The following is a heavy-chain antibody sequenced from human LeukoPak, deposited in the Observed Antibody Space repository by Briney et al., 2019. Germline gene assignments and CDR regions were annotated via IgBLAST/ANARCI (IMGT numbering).Heavy chain of an antibody. CDR1: GYSFTNYW. V-gene: IGHV5-51*01. CDR3: ARGQVSGGYCSSTSCSEPIDY. J-gene: IGHJ4*02. CDR2: VYPGDSDT. D-gene: IGHD2-2*01. Sequence: GESLKISCKGSGYSFTNYWIGWVRQMPGKGLEWMGIVYPGDSDTKYSPSFQGQVTISADKSISTVYLQWSSLKASDTAMYYCARGQVSGGYCSSTSCSEPIDYWGQGTLVTVSS.